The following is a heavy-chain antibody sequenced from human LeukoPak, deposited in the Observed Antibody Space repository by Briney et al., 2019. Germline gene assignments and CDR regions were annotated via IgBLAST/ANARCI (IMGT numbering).Heavy chain of an antibody. CDR1: GFTFSSYS. V-gene: IGHV3-30*03. Sequence: GSLRLSCAASGFTFSSYSMNWVRQAPDKGLEWVAVVSYDGSNKYYADSVKGRFTVSRDNSKNTLYLQMNSLRAEDTAVYYCAIGDSLGELSSSFEYWGQGTLVTVSS. CDR3: AIGDSLGELSSSFEY. D-gene: IGHD3-16*02. CDR2: VSYDGSNK. J-gene: IGHJ4*02.